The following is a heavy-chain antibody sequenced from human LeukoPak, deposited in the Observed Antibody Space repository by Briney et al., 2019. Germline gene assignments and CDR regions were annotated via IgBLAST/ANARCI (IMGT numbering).Heavy chain of an antibody. CDR1: GGSISSGSYY. CDR2: IYYSGST. CDR3: ATRYCSSTSCYGDAFDI. V-gene: IGHV4-61*10. Sequence: SETLSLTCTVSGGSISSGSYYWSWIRQPAGKGLEWIGYIYYSGSTNYNPSLKSRVTISVDTSKNQFSLKLSSVTAADTAVYYCATRYCSSTSCYGDAFDIWGQGTMVTVSS. J-gene: IGHJ3*02. D-gene: IGHD2-2*01.